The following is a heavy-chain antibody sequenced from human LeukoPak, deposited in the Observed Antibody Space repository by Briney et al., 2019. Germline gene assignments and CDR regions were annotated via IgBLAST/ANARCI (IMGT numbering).Heavy chain of an antibody. Sequence: SETLSLTCAVYGGSISGYYWNWIRQPPGKGLEWLGEVNHIHTGTTNYNPSLMRRVTISLDTSKNQFSLKLTSVTAADTAVYYCAREDYYDSSGYGMDVWGQGTTVTVSS. CDR2: VNHIHTGTT. V-gene: IGHV4-34*01. CDR3: AREDYYDSSGYGMDV. CDR1: GGSISGYY. J-gene: IGHJ6*02. D-gene: IGHD3-22*01.